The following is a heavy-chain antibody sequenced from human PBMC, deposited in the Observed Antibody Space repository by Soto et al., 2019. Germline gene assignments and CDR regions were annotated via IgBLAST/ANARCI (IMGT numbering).Heavy chain of an antibody. D-gene: IGHD6-13*01. J-gene: IGHJ4*02. Sequence: GESLKISCEGSGYSFSDYWIGWVRQTPWKGLEWMGIIYPGDSDTRYSPSFQGQVTISADKSINTAYLQWSRLKASDTAIYYCARRLQQVEPSDSWGQGALGPVS. CDR1: GYSFSDYW. CDR2: IYPGDSDT. CDR3: ARRLQQVEPSDS. V-gene: IGHV5-51*01.